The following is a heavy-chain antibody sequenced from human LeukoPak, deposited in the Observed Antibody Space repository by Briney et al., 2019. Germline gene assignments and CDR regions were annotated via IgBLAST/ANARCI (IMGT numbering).Heavy chain of an antibody. CDR1: GYTFTSYD. J-gene: IGHJ4*02. D-gene: IGHD2-2*01. Sequence: ASVTVSFKASGYTFTSYDINWVRHATAQGLEWMGWMNPNSGNTGYAQKFQGRVTMTRNTAISTAYMELSSLRSEDTAVYYCARVHYSREHCSSTSCYASFDYWGQGTLVTVSS. CDR2: MNPNSGNT. CDR3: ARVHYSREHCSSTSCYASFDY. V-gene: IGHV1-8*01.